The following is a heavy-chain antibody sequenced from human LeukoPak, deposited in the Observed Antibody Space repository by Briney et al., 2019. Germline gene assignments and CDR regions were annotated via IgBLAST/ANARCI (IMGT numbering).Heavy chain of an antibody. J-gene: IGHJ5*02. CDR2: ISGSGGST. Sequence: GGSLRLSCAASGFTFSSYAMSWVRQAPGKGLEWVSAISGSGGSTYYADSVEGRFTISRDNSKNTLYLQMNSLRAEDTAVYYCAKSPTYSIDNWFDPWGQGTLVTVSS. CDR3: AKSPTYSIDNWFDP. D-gene: IGHD4-11*01. CDR1: GFTFSSYA. V-gene: IGHV3-23*01.